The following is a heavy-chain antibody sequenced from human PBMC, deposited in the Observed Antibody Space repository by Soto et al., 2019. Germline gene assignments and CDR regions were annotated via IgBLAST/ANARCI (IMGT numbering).Heavy chain of an antibody. CDR3: AKDGIVVVPDAIDDYYNGMDV. CDR2: ISGSGGST. D-gene: IGHD2-2*01. V-gene: IGHV3-23*01. J-gene: IGHJ6*02. Sequence: GKGLEWVSAISGSGGSTYYADSVKGRFTISRDNSKNTLYLQMNSLRAEDTAVYYCAKDGIVVVPDAIDDYYNGMDVWGQGTTVTVSS.